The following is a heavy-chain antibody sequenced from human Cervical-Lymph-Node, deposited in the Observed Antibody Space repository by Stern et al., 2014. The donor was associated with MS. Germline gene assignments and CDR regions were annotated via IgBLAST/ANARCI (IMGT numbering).Heavy chain of an antibody. CDR2: ITGDNGNT. CDR1: GYSFLSHA. CDR3: AREGYCSPSTCSDAFDI. J-gene: IGHJ3*02. V-gene: IGHV1-3*01. D-gene: IGHD2-15*01. Sequence: VQLVESGAEVKDPGASVKVSCKASGYSFLSHAMHWVRQAPGQTFEWIGWITGDNGNTKYSQKLQGRVTITRDKTTSTAYMELSSLTSEDTAVYYCAREGYCSPSTCSDAFDIWGQGTMVTVSS.